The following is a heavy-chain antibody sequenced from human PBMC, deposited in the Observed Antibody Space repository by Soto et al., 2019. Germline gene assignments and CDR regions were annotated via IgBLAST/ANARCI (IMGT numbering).Heavy chain of an antibody. V-gene: IGHV4-34*01. CDR3: ARERKYSSSSPLYYYYGMDV. J-gene: IGHJ6*02. Sequence: KASETLSLTCAVYGGSFSGYYWSWIRQPPGKGLEWIGEINHSGSTNYNPSLKSRVTISVDTSKNQFSLKLSSVTAADTAVYYCARERKYSSSSPLYYYYGMDVWGQGTTVTVSS. CDR2: INHSGST. CDR1: GGSFSGYY. D-gene: IGHD6-6*01.